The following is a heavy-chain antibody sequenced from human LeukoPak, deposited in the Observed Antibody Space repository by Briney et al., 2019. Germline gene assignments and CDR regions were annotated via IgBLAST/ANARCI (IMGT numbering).Heavy chain of an antibody. CDR2: INPSGGST. CDR1: GYTFTSYY. J-gene: IGHJ5*02. Sequence: ASVKVSCKASGYTFTSYYMHWVRQAPGQGLEWMGIINPSGGSTSYAQKFQGRVTMTRDTSTSTVYMELSSLRSEDTAVYYCARVHDLVNTAMVMVGNWFDPWGQGTLVTVSS. D-gene: IGHD5-18*01. V-gene: IGHV1-46*01. CDR3: ARVHDLVNTAMVMVGNWFDP.